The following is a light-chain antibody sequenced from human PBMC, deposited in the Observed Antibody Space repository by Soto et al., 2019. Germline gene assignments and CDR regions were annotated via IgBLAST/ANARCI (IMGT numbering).Light chain of an antibody. J-gene: IGKJ1*01. CDR3: QKYNSAPWT. CDR2: AAS. Sequence: DIQMTQSPSSLSASVGDRVTITCRASQGISNYLAWYQQKPGKVPRLLIFAASTLQSGAPSRFRGAGSETDFTLTINGLHPEDVATYYCQKYNSAPWTFGQGTKVEIK. V-gene: IGKV1-27*01. CDR1: QGISNY.